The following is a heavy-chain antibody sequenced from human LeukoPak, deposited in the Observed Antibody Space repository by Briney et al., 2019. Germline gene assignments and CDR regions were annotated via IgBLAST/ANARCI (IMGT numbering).Heavy chain of an antibody. CDR2: IIPIFGTA. J-gene: IGHJ6*03. D-gene: IGHD6-13*01. CDR3: ARVIAAADYYYYYMDV. V-gene: IGHV1-69*06. Sequence: ASVKVSCKASGGTFSSYAISWVRQAPGQGLEWMGGIIPIFGTANYAQEFQGRVTITADKSTSTAYMELSSLRSEDTAVYYCARVIAAADYYYYYMDVWGKGTTVTVSS. CDR1: GGTFSSYA.